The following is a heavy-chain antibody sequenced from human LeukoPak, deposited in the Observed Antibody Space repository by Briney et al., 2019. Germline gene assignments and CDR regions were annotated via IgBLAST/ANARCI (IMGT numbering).Heavy chain of an antibody. Sequence: GGSLRLSCAASGFTFSNFAMNWVRRAPGKGREWVSTISGRGDGTYYADSVKGRFTISRDNSKNTLFLQMSNLSADDTALYYCAKGRLQEGTVFRGVITPVDYWGQGTLVTVTS. CDR3: AKGRLQEGTVFRGVITPVDY. V-gene: IGHV3-23*01. CDR1: GFTFSNFA. J-gene: IGHJ4*02. D-gene: IGHD3-10*01. CDR2: ISGRGDGT.